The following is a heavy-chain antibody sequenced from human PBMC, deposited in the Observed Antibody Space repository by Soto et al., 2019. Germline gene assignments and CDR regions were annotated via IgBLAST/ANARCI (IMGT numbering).Heavy chain of an antibody. V-gene: IGHV1-18*01. Sequence: QVQLVQSGAEVKKPGASVKVSCKASGYTFTSYGISWVRQAPGQGLEWMGWISAYNGNTNYAQKLQGRVTMTTDTSKSTAYMELRSLRSDDTAVYYCARDRYYDSSGYWGDAFDIWGQGTMVTVSS. CDR2: ISAYNGNT. CDR1: GYTFTSYG. D-gene: IGHD3-22*01. J-gene: IGHJ3*02. CDR3: ARDRYYDSSGYWGDAFDI.